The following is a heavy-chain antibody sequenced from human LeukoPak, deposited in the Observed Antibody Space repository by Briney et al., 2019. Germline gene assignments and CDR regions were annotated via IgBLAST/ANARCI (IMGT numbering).Heavy chain of an antibody. CDR3: VREEEGGTFDY. J-gene: IGHJ4*02. Sequence: ASVKVSCKASGYTFTSYYMHWVRQAPGQGLEWMGIIKPNGGSTGYAQKLQGRVTMTRDTSTSTSYMEMSSLRSEDTAVYYCVREEEGGTFDYWGQGTLVTVSS. D-gene: IGHD3-16*01. V-gene: IGHV1-46*01. CDR1: GYTFTSYY. CDR2: IKPNGGST.